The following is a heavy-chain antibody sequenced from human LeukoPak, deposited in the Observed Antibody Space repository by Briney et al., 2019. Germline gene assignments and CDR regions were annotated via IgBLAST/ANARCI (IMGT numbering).Heavy chain of an antibody. J-gene: IGHJ4*02. V-gene: IGHV4-30-2*01. CDR2: IYHSGST. CDR1: GGSISSGGYS. CDR3: ARELSPRYYYDSSGYSDY. Sequence: SETLSLTCAVSGGSISSGGYSWSWIRQPPGKGLEWIGYIYHSGSTYYNPSLKSRVTISVDRSKNQFSLKLSSVTAADTAVYYCARELSPRYYYDSSGYSDYWGQGTLVTVSS. D-gene: IGHD3-22*01.